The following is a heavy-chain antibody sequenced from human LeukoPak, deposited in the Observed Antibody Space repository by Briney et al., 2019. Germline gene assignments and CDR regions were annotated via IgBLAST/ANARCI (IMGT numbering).Heavy chain of an antibody. CDR3: ARDQLGAFDI. CDR2: ISSSSSYI. J-gene: IGHJ3*02. D-gene: IGHD1-1*01. V-gene: IGHV3-21*01. CDR1: GFTFSSYS. Sequence: PGGSLRLSCSASGFTFSSYSMNWVRQAPGKGLEWVSSISSSSSYIYYADSVKGRFTISRDNAKNSLYLQMNSLRAEDTAVYYCARDQLGAFDIWGQGTMVTVSS.